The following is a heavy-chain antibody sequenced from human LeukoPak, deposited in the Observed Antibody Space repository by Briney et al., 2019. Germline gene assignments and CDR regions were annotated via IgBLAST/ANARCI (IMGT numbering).Heavy chain of an antibody. CDR1: GGTFSSYA. Sequence: GASVKVSCKASGGTFSSYAISWVRQAPGQGLEWMGGIIPIFGTANYAQKFQGRVTITADESTSTAYMELSSLRSEDTAVYYCARDKAVAGTRYFDYWGQGTLVTVSS. CDR2: IIPIFGTA. CDR3: ARDKAVAGTRYFDY. D-gene: IGHD6-19*01. V-gene: IGHV1-69*13. J-gene: IGHJ4*02.